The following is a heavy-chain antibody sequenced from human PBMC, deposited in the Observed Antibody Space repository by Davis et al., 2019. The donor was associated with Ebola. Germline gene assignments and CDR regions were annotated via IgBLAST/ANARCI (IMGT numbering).Heavy chain of an antibody. Sequence: ASVKVSCKASGYTFTSYYMHWVRQAPGQGLEWMGIINPSGGSTSYAQKFQGRVTMTRDTSTSTVYMELSSLRSEDTAVYYCARGRARGAIVVAAWFDPWGQGTLVTVSS. CDR2: INPSGGST. D-gene: IGHD3-22*01. J-gene: IGHJ5*02. V-gene: IGHV1-46*01. CDR3: ARGRARGAIVVAAWFDP. CDR1: GYTFTSYY.